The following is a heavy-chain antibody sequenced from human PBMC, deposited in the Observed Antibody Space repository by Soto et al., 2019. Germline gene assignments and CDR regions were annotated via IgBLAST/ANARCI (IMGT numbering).Heavy chain of an antibody. CDR2: IYYSGST. CDR1: GGSISSGDYY. Sequence: SETLSLTCTVSGGSISSGDYYWSWIRQPPGKGLEWIGYIYYSGSTYYNPSLKSRVTISVDTSKNQFSLKLSSVTAADTAVYYCARDIGVIYYYGMDVWGQGTTVTVSS. J-gene: IGHJ6*02. V-gene: IGHV4-30-4*01. CDR3: ARDIGVIYYYGMDV. D-gene: IGHD2-21*01.